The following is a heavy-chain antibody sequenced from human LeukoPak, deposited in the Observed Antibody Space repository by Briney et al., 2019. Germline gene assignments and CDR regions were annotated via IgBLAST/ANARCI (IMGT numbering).Heavy chain of an antibody. CDR2: MNPNSGGT. J-gene: IGHJ4*02. Sequence: ASVKVSCKASGYTFNSYGFSWVRQAPGQGLEWMGWMNPNSGGTKYAQTFQGRVTLTRDTSISTAYLELSSLTSDDTAVYFCARQGSNSSGWYPVDDWGQGTLVTVSS. V-gene: IGHV1-2*02. CDR1: GYTFNSYG. CDR3: ARQGSNSSGWYPVDD. D-gene: IGHD6-19*01.